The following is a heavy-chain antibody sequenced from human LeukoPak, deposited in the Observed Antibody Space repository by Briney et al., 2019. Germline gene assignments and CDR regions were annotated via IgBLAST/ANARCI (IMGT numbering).Heavy chain of an antibody. CDR2: IYYSGST. Sequence: SETLSLTCTVSGGSISSYYWSWIRQPPGKGLEWIGYIYYSGSTNYNPSLKSRVTISVDTSKNQFSLKLTSVAAADTAVYYCARRYYDFWSAYSPFDYWGQGTLVTVSS. V-gene: IGHV4-59*12. J-gene: IGHJ4*02. CDR1: GGSISSYY. D-gene: IGHD3-3*01. CDR3: ARRYYDFWSAYSPFDY.